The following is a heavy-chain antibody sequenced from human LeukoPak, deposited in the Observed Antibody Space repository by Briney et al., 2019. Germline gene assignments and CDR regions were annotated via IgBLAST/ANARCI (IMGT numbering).Heavy chain of an antibody. J-gene: IGHJ5*02. CDR1: GGSISSGGYY. CDR3: ARGDWRVRGVIIALNWFDP. CDR2: IYYSGST. D-gene: IGHD3-10*01. Sequence: SQTLSLTCTVSGGSISSGGYYWSWIRQHPGKGLEWIGYIYYSGSTYYNPSLKSRVTISVDTSKNQFSLKLSSVTAADTAVYYCARGDWRVRGVIIALNWFDPWGQRTLVTVSS. V-gene: IGHV4-31*03.